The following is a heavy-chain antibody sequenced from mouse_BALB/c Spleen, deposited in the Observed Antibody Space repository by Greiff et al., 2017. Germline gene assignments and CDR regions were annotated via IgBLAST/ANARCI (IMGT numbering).Heavy chain of an antibody. D-gene: IGHD2-1*01. CDR2: FNPSNGGT. CDR3: TRSGYGNFYYAMDY. V-gene: IGHV1S81*02. J-gene: IGHJ4*01. Sequence: VQLQQSGAELVKPGASVKLSCKASGYTFTSYYMYWVKQRPGQGLEWIGEFNPSNGGTNFNEKFKSKATLTVDKSSSTAYMQLSSLTSEDSAVYYCTRSGYGNFYYAMDYWGQGTSVTVSS. CDR1: GYTFTSYY.